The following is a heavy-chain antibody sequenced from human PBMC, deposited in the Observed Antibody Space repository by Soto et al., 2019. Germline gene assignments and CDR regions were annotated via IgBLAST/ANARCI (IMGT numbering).Heavy chain of an antibody. J-gene: IGHJ6*02. CDR1: GGTFSSYA. CDR3: ARAAVTTGPSYYYYGMDV. CDR2: IIPIFGTA. D-gene: IGHD4-17*01. Sequence: QVQLVQSGAEVKKPGSSVKVSCKASGGTFSSYAISWVRQAPGQGLEWMGGIIPIFGTANYAQKFQGRVTSTGDESASTAYMELSSVRSEDTAVYCWARAAVTTGPSYYYYGMDVWGQGTTVSVSS. V-gene: IGHV1-69*01.